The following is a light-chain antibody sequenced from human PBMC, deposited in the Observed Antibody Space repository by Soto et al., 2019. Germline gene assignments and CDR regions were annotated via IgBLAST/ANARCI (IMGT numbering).Light chain of an antibody. V-gene: IGLV2-14*01. CDR1: SSDVGDFDC. CDR3: SSYTSSSTLV. CDR2: EVS. J-gene: IGLJ2*01. Sequence: QSVLTQPASVSGSLGQSITISCTGTSSDVGDFDCVSWYQQHPGKAPKLMIYEVSDRPSGVSNRFSGSKSGDTASLTISGLQAEDEADDYCSSYTSSSTLVFGGGTKLTVL.